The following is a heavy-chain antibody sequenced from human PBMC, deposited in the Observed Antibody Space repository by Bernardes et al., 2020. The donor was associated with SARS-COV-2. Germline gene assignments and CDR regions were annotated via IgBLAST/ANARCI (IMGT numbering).Heavy chain of an antibody. D-gene: IGHD2-21*02. Sequence: ASVKVSCKASGYTFTSYGISWVRQAPGQGLEWMGWITTYNGDTKYAQKVQGRVTMTTDTSTSTAYMELRSLRSDDTAVYYCARVPYCGGDCPLPPFDYWGQGTLVTVSS. V-gene: IGHV1-18*01. CDR1: GYTFTSYG. J-gene: IGHJ4*02. CDR3: ARVPYCGGDCPLPPFDY. CDR2: ITTYNGDT.